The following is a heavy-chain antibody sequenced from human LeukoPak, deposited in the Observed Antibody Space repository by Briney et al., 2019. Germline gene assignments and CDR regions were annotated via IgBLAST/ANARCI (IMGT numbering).Heavy chain of an antibody. CDR2: INHSGST. CDR3: ARGRFGGSDY. Sequence: PSETLSLTCAVYGGSFSGYYWSWIRQPPGKGLEWIGEINHSGSTNYNPSLKSRVTISVGTSKNQFSLKLSSVTAADTAVYYCARGRFGGSDYWGQGTLVTVSS. D-gene: IGHD3-16*01. V-gene: IGHV4-34*01. J-gene: IGHJ4*02. CDR1: GGSFSGYY.